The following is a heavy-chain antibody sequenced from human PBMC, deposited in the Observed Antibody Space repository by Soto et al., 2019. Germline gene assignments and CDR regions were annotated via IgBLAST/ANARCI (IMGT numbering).Heavy chain of an antibody. CDR1: GYTFTSYA. V-gene: IGHV1-3*01. D-gene: IGHD6-19*01. CDR3: ASPAVAAPSAASPFDY. Sequence: ASVKVSCKASGYTFTSYAMHWVRQAPGQRLEWMGWINAGNGNTKYSLKFQGRVTITRDTSASTAYMELSSLRSEDTAVYYCASPAVAAPSAASPFDYWGQGTLVTVSS. CDR2: INAGNGNT. J-gene: IGHJ4*02.